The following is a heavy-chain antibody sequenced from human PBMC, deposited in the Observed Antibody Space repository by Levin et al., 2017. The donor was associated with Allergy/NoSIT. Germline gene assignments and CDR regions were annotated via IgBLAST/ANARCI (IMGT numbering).Heavy chain of an antibody. CDR3: ARTGRSSWYHPGGYYYYMDV. V-gene: IGHV3-21*01. CDR1: GFTFSSYS. Sequence: PGGSLRLSCAASGFTFSSYSMNWVRQAPGKGLEWVSSISSSSSYIYYADSVKGRFTISRDNAKNSLYLQMNSLRAEDTAVYYCARTGRSSWYHPGGYYYYMDVWGKGTTVTVSS. D-gene: IGHD6-13*01. J-gene: IGHJ6*03. CDR2: ISSSSSYI.